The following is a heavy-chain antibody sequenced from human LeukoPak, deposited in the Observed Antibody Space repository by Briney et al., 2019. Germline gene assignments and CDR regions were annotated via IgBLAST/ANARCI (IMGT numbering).Heavy chain of an antibody. D-gene: IGHD2-2*02. Sequence: PSETLSLTCTVSGGSISSSSYYWGWIRQPPGTGLEGIGSIYYSGSTYYNPSLKSRVTISVDTSKNQFSLKLSSVTAADTAVYYCARLGYCSSTSCYTGGYWGQGTLVTVSS. V-gene: IGHV4-39*01. CDR3: ARLGYCSSTSCYTGGY. J-gene: IGHJ4*02. CDR1: GGSISSSSYY. CDR2: IYYSGST.